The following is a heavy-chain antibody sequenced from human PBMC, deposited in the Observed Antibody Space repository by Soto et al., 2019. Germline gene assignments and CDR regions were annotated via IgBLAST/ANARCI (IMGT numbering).Heavy chain of an antibody. Sequence: SETLSLTCSVSGDSLLSYYWTWIRQPPGKGLEWIGHVYYSGSTSYNPSLNSRVTISIDRSKMQFSLSLNSVTTADTAMFYCARAPPLASAGDYYFDSWGQGILVTVSS. CDR2: VYYSGST. V-gene: IGHV4-59*01. J-gene: IGHJ4*02. CDR1: GDSLLSYY. D-gene: IGHD6-13*01. CDR3: ARAPPLASAGDYYFDS.